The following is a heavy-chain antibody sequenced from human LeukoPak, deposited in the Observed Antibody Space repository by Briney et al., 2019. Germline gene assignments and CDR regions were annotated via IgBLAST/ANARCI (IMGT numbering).Heavy chain of an antibody. Sequence: SETLSLTCTVSGGSISSYYWSWIRQPPGKGLEWIGYIYYSGSTNYNPSLKSRVTISVDTSKNQFSLKLSSVTDADTAVYYCARATLEYCSGGSCLLRAFDIWGQGTMVTVSS. CDR1: GGSISSYY. J-gene: IGHJ3*02. CDR2: IYYSGST. D-gene: IGHD2-15*01. V-gene: IGHV4-59*01. CDR3: ARATLEYCSGGSCLLRAFDI.